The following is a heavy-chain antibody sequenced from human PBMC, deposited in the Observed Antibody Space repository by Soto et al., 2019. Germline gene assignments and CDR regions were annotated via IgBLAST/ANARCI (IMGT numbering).Heavy chain of an antibody. CDR2: IYYSGST. V-gene: IGHV4-39*01. CDR3: ARQWMKDTSILWFGEFPAFDI. Sequence: SETLSLTCTVSGGSISSSSYYWGWIRQPPGKGLEWIGSIYYSGSTYYNPSLKSRVTISVDTSKNQFSLKLSSVTAADTAVYYCARQWMKDTSILWFGEFPAFDIWGQGTMVTVSS. D-gene: IGHD3-10*01. CDR1: GGSISSSSYY. J-gene: IGHJ3*02.